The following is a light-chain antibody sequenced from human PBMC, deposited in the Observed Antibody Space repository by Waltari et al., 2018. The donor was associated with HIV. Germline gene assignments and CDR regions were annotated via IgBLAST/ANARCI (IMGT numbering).Light chain of an antibody. CDR3: QSYDSSLCGYV. CDR1: SSNIGAGYQ. Sequence: QSVLTQPPSVSGAPGQRVTISCTGSSSNIGAGYQVHWDQQLPGTAPKLLSYDNSKRPSGVPDRFSGSQSGTSDSLAISELQAEDEADYRGQSYDSSLCGYVFETGTKVTVL. CDR2: DNS. J-gene: IGLJ1*01. V-gene: IGLV1-40*01.